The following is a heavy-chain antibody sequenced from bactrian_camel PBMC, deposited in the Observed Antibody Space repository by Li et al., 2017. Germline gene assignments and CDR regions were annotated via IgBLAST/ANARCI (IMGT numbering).Heavy chain of an antibody. CDR1: GFVFSRYA. Sequence: HVQLVESGGGLVQFGGSLRLSCAASGFVFSRYAIYWVRQAPGKGLEAVPGINFEGTTNYAESVKGRFTISRDNTKNTLSLQMNSLKSEDTALYYCATGTKPPNGGVDYYNRGQGTQVTVS. V-gene: IGHV3S9*01. CDR3: ATGTKPPNGGVDYYN. D-gene: IGHD2*01. CDR2: INFEGTT. J-gene: IGHJ4*01.